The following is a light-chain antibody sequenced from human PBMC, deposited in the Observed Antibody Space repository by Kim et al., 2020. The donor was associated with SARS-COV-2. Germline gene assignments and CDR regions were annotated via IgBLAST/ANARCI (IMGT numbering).Light chain of an antibody. CDR3: CSYAGSNTYV. J-gene: IGLJ1*01. Sequence: GHPVAISCPGTSSDIGGYNYVSWYQQHPGKAPKLMIYDVSKRPSGVPDRFSGSKSGNTASLTISGLQAEDEADYYCCSYAGSNTYVFGTGTKVTVL. V-gene: IGLV2-11*03. CDR2: DVS. CDR1: SSDIGGYNY.